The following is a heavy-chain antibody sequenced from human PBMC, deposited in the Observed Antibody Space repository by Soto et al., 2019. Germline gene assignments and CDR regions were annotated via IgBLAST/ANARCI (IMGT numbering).Heavy chain of an antibody. V-gene: IGHV3-23*01. CDR1: GFTFSSYA. Sequence: GGSLRLSCAASGFTFSSYAMSWVRQAPGKGLEWVSAISGSGGSTYYADSVKGRFTISRDNSKNTLYLQMNSLRAEDTAVYYCAKGRGLPPGPLGYFDYWGQGTLVTVSS. J-gene: IGHJ4*02. D-gene: IGHD1-26*01. CDR2: ISGSGGST. CDR3: AKGRGLPPGPLGYFDY.